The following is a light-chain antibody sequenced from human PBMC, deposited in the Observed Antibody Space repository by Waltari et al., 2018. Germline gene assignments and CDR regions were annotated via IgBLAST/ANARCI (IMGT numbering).Light chain of an antibody. V-gene: IGKV1-5*03. Sequence: DIQMTQSPYTLSASGGDRVTITCPASQSLSSWLAWYQQKPGKAPKLLIYKASSLESGVPSRFSGSGSGTEFTLTISSLQPDDFATYYCQQYNSYSTFGQGTKVEIK. CDR3: QQYNSYST. CDR1: QSLSSW. CDR2: KAS. J-gene: IGKJ1*01.